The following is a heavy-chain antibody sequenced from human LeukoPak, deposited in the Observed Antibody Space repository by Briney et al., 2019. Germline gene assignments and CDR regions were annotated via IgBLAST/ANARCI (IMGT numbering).Heavy chain of an antibody. D-gene: IGHD6-13*01. CDR2: INPGDSDT. CDR1: GYSFTNYW. Sequence: GESLKISCKGSGYSFTNYWIGWVRQMPGKGLEWMGLINPGDSDTRYSPSFQGQVTVSADKSISTAYLQWSSLKASDTAMYYCARGHLYDYSSTSYYFDYWGQGTLVTVSS. CDR3: ARGHLYDYSSTSYYFDY. V-gene: IGHV5-51*01. J-gene: IGHJ4*02.